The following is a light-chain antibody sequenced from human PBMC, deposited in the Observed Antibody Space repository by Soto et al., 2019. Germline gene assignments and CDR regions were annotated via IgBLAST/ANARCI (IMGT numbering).Light chain of an antibody. Sequence: EIVMTQSLATLSVSPGERATLSCRASQIISTELAWYQQKPGQPPRLLIYSASTRATGVPARFTGSGSGSEFTLTISGLQSEDFAVYYCQQGHNWPLTFCQGTRLEI. CDR1: QIISTE. CDR3: QQGHNWPLT. V-gene: IGKV3-15*01. CDR2: SAS. J-gene: IGKJ2*01.